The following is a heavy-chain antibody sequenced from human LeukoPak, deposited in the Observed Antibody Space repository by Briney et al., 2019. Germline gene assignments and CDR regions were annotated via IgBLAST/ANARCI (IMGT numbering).Heavy chain of an antibody. CDR3: ARGQRSPDY. CDR2: IWYDGTNK. V-gene: IGHV3-33*01. J-gene: IGHJ4*02. Sequence: PGGSLRLSCAASGFMFRTYGMQWVRQAPGQGLEWMAVIWYDGTNKYYIDSVKGRFTISRDNSKNTLYLQMNSLGAEDTAVYFCARGQRSPDYWGQGTLVTVSS. D-gene: IGHD5-18*01. CDR1: GFMFRTYG.